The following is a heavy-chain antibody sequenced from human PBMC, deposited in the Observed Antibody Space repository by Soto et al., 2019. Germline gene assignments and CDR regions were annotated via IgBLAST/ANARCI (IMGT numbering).Heavy chain of an antibody. CDR1: GFTFSSYA. CDR2: ISGGGGTT. V-gene: IGHV3-23*01. CDR3: AEGTSSGGWHACDL. D-gene: IGHD6-19*01. J-gene: IGHJ3*01. Sequence: EVQLLESGGGLVQPGGSLRLSCAASGFTFSSYAMSWVRQAPGKGLEWVSSISGGGGTTYHADSVKGRFTISRDPSRNTLYLQMNSLRVEDTAIYYCAEGTSSGGWHACDLWGQGTMVTVSS.